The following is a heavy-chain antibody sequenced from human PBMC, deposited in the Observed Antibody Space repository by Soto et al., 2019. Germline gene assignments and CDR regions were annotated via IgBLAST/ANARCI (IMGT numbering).Heavy chain of an antibody. D-gene: IGHD4-17*01. CDR3: ARWAHYFRDYANARPHFDY. Sequence: QVQLQESGPGLVKPSETLSLTCAVSGYSISSSYYCGWIRQPPGKGLEWIVSIYHSGSTYYNPSLKSRVTISVDTSKHNFSPKLSSVTAADTAVYYCARWAHYFRDYANARPHFDYWGQGTLVTVSS. J-gene: IGHJ4*02. CDR2: IYHSGST. V-gene: IGHV4-38-2*01. CDR1: GYSISSSYY.